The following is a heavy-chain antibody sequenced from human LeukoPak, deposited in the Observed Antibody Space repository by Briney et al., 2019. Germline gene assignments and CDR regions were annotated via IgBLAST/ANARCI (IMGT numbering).Heavy chain of an antibody. V-gene: IGHV4-59*01. D-gene: IGHD2-2*01. CDR2: IYYSGST. J-gene: IGHJ4*02. CDR3: ARGREYQLPYFDY. Sequence: SETLSLTCTVSGGSISSYYWSWIRQPPGKGLEWIGYIYYSGSTNYNPSLKSRVTIAVDTSKNQFSLKLSSVTAADTAVYYCARGREYQLPYFDYWGQGTLVTVSS. CDR1: GGSISSYY.